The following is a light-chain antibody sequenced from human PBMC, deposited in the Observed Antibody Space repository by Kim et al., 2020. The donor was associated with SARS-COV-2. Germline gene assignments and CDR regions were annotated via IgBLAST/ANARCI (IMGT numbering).Light chain of an antibody. J-gene: IGKJ1*01. CDR1: QSISSL. CDR3: QQYNSSPWT. Sequence: ASEGDRVTITCRASQSISSLLAWYQQKPGKAPNLLIYKASTLESGVPSRFSGSGSGTEFTLTISSLQPDDFATYYCQQYNSSPWTFGQGTKVDIK. CDR2: KAS. V-gene: IGKV1-5*03.